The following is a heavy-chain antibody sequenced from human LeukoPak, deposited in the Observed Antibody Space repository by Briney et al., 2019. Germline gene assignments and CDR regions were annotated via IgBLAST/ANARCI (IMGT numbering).Heavy chain of an antibody. CDR3: ARDFPAPPTGNYYMDV. V-gene: IGHV3-23*01. J-gene: IGHJ6*03. CDR2: ISGDGKDR. D-gene: IGHD1-14*01. CDR1: GFTFSSYG. Sequence: GGSLRLSCAASGFTFSSYGMSWVRQAPGKGLQWVSAISGDGKDRDYPDSVKGRFTISRDNSKNTLYLQMNSLRAEDTAVYYCARDFPAPPTGNYYMDVWGKGTTVTISS.